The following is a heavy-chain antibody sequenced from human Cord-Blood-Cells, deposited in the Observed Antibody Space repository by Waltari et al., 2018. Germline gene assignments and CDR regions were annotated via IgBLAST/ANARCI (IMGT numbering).Heavy chain of an antibody. CDR1: GYSFTSYW. V-gene: IGHV5-51*01. CDR3: ARLVVVPAAISAFDY. CDR2: IYPGDSDT. Sequence: EVQLVQSGAEVKKPGESLKISCKGSGYSFTSYWIGWVRQMPGKGLEWMGLIYPGDSDTRYSPSFQGQVTISADKSISTAYLQWSSLKASDTAMYYCARLVVVPAAISAFDYWGQGTLVTVSS. D-gene: IGHD2-2*02. J-gene: IGHJ4*02.